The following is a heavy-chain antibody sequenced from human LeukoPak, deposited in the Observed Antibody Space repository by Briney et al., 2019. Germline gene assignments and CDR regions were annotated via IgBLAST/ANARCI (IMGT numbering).Heavy chain of an antibody. J-gene: IGHJ5*02. CDR2: INSDGSST. D-gene: IGHD3-10*01. CDR1: GFTFSSYW. V-gene: IGHV3-74*01. CDR3: ARAGVRGVISWFDP. Sequence: GGSLRLSCAASGFTFSSYWMHWVRQAPGKGRLWVSRINSDGSSTSYADSVKGRFTISRDNAKNTLYLQVNSLRAEDTAVYYCARAGVRGVISWFDPWGQGTLVTVSS.